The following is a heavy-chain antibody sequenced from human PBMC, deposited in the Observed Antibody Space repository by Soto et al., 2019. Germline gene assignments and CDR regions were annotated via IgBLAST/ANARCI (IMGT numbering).Heavy chain of an antibody. V-gene: IGHV3-9*02. D-gene: IGHD3-16*01. CDR3: VKDIEPGGAAY. Sequence: GGSLRLSCAASGFTSDDHGMHWVRQAPGKGLEWVSGLIWNTGNTGYADSVKGRFTISRDNAKNSLYLQMNSLRVEDTSFYYCVKDIEPGGAAYWGQGTLVTVSS. CDR2: LIWNTGNT. CDR1: GFTSDDHG. J-gene: IGHJ4*02.